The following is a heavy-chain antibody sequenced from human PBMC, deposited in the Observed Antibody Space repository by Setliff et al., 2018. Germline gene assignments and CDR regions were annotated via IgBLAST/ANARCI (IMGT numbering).Heavy chain of an antibody. J-gene: IGHJ3*02. CDR2: ISPIVGTA. V-gene: IGHV1-69*05. D-gene: IGHD3-16*01. CDR1: GGTFSSYA. CDR3: ARQGGGSRGYAFDI. Sequence: RASVKVSCKAAGGTFSSYAISWVRQAPGQGLEWMGGISPIVGTANYAQKFQGRVTITTDESTSTAYMELSSLRSEDTAVYYCARQGGGSRGYAFDIWGQGTPVTVSS.